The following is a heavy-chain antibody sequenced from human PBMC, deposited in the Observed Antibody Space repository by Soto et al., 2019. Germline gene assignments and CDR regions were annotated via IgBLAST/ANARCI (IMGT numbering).Heavy chain of an antibody. CDR2: MNPNSGNT. Sequence: ASVKVSCKASGYTFTSYDINWVRQATGQGLEWMGWMNPNSGNTGYAQKFQGRVTMTRNTSISTAYMELSSLRSEDTAVYYCARGEGRVWNYYDSSGYRNNDYWGQGTPVTVSS. V-gene: IGHV1-8*01. CDR3: ARGEGRVWNYYDSSGYRNNDY. J-gene: IGHJ4*02. D-gene: IGHD3-22*01. CDR1: GYTFTSYD.